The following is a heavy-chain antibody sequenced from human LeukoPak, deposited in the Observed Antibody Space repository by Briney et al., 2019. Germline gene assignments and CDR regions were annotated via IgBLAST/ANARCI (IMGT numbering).Heavy chain of an antibody. CDR1: GYXFTSHW. V-gene: IGHV5-51*01. CDR2: IYPGDSDT. CDR3: ARRESSGSIDY. J-gene: IGHJ4*02. D-gene: IGHD6-19*01. Sequence: GESLKISCNVSGYXFTSHWIGWVRQMPGKGLEWMGIIYPGDSDTRYSPSFQGQVTISVGKSTRTAYLQWSSLKASDTATYYCARRESSGSIDYWGQGTLVTVSS.